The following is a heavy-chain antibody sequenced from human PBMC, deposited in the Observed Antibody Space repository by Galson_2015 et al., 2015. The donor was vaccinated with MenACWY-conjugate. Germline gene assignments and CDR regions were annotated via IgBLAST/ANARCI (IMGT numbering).Heavy chain of an antibody. CDR2: TYPRDSDT. J-gene: IGHJ4*01. V-gene: IGHV5-51*01. CDR1: GYSFTTYW. D-gene: IGHD1-26*01. CDR3: ARHSGSYLAGYFDY. Sequence: QSGAEVKKPGESLKISCKASGYSFTTYWIGWVRQLPGKGLEWMGITYPRDSDTRYSPSFQGQVTMSADKSLSTAYLQWSSLKASDTAMYYCARHSGSYLAGYFDYWGHGTLVTVSS.